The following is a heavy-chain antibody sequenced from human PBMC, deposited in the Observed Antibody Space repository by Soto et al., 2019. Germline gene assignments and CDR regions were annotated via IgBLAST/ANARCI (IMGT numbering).Heavy chain of an antibody. D-gene: IGHD5-12*01. J-gene: IGHJ6*02. Sequence: SVKVSCKASGYTFSSYGISWVRQAPGQGLEWMGGIIPIFGTANYAQKFQGRVTITADESTSTAYMELSSLRSEDTAVYYCARVRVEMATSDYYYYGMDVWGQGTTVTVSS. CDR1: GYTFSSYG. V-gene: IGHV1-69*13. CDR2: IIPIFGTA. CDR3: ARVRVEMATSDYYYYGMDV.